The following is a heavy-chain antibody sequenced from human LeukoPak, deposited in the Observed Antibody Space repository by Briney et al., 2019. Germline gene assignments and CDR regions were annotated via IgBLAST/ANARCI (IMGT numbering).Heavy chain of an antibody. CDR1: GYTFTSCD. CDR3: ARPIADGVRDY. Sequence: ASVKVSCKASGYTFTSCDINWVRQATGQGLEWMGWINPNSGGTNYAQKFQGRVTMTRDTSISTAYMELSRLRSDDTAVYYCARPIADGVRDYWGQGTLVTVSS. J-gene: IGHJ4*02. D-gene: IGHD6-13*01. V-gene: IGHV1-2*02. CDR2: INPNSGGT.